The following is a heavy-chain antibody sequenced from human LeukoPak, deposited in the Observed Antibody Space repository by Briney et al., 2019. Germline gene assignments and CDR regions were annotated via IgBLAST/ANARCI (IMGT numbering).Heavy chain of an antibody. V-gene: IGHV4-59*08. CDR3: ARHSICFDP. J-gene: IGHJ5*02. Sequence: PSETLSLTCTVSGGSISSYYWSWIRQPPGKGLEWIGYISYSGSTNYNPSLKSRVTISVDTSKNQFSLKLTSVTAADTAVYYCARHSICFDPWGQGTLLTVSS. CDR1: GGSISSYY. CDR2: ISYSGST.